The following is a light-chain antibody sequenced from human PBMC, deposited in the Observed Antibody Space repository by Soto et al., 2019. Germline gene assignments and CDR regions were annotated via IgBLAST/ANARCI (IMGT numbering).Light chain of an antibody. V-gene: IGKV3-15*01. Sequence: DIVMTQSPATLSVSPGERATLSCRASQSLSSNLAWYQQQPGQAPSLLIYGASTRATGGPARFSGSGSGTEFTLTISNLQSEDSAVYYCQQYNNWPRTFGQGTKVEIK. CDR2: GAS. CDR3: QQYNNWPRT. J-gene: IGKJ1*01. CDR1: QSLSSN.